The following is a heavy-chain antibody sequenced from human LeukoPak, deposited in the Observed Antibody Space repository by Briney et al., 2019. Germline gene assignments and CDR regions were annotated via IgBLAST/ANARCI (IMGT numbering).Heavy chain of an antibody. CDR1: GFTFSSYG. J-gene: IGHJ4*02. CDR2: ISYDGSNK. D-gene: IGHD2/OR15-2a*01. V-gene: IGHV3-30*03. CDR3: ARDHFYYFDY. Sequence: PGGSLRLSCAASGFTFSSYGMHWVRQAPGKGLEWVAVISYDGSNKYYADSVKGRFTISRDNAKNSLYLQMNSLRAEDTAVYYCARDHFYYFDYWGQGTLVTVSS.